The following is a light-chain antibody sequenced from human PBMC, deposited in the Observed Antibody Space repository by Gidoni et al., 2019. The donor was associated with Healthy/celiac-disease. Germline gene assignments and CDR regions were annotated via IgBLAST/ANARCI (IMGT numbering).Light chain of an antibody. Sequence: AIRITHSPSSLSASTGDRVTITCRASQGISSYLAWYQQKPGKAPKLLIYAASTLQSGVPSRFSGSGYGTDFTLTISCLQSEDFATYYCQQYYSYPRTFGQGTKVEIK. V-gene: IGKV1-8*01. CDR1: QGISSY. J-gene: IGKJ1*01. CDR3: QQYYSYPRT. CDR2: AAS.